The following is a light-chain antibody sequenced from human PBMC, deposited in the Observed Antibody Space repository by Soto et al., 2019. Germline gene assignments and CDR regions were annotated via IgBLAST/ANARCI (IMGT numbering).Light chain of an antibody. J-gene: IGKJ1*01. CDR1: QTIDNK. CDR3: QQYNDWPRT. Sequence: IVMTQSPATLSVSPGERATLSCRASQTIDNKLAWYQQRPGQAPRLLIYGASIRATGIPARFSGSGSGTEFTLTISGLQSEDFGVYYCQQYNDWPRTFGQGTKVDIK. CDR2: GAS. V-gene: IGKV3-15*01.